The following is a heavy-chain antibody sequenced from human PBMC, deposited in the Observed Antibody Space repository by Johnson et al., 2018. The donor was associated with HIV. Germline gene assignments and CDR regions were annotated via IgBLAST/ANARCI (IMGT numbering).Heavy chain of an antibody. D-gene: IGHD3-3*01. V-gene: IGHV3-30*04. J-gene: IGHJ3*02. CDR2: ISYDGSNK. Sequence: QVQVVESGGGVVQPGRSLRLSCAASGFTFSSYAMHWVRQAPGKGLEWVAVISYDGSNKYYADFVKGRFIISRDNSKNTLYLQMNSLRVEDTAVYYCARAGRTYYDFWSGYSNDAFDIWGQGTMVTVSS. CDR1: GFTFSSYA. CDR3: ARAGRTYYDFWSGYSNDAFDI.